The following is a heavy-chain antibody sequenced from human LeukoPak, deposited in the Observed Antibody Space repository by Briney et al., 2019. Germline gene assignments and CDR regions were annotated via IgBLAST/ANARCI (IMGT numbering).Heavy chain of an antibody. CDR3: ARRYHCSSASCPIGGNWLDP. V-gene: IGHV4-39*01. CDR1: GGSISSTNYY. D-gene: IGHD2-2*01. J-gene: IGHJ5*02. Sequence: PSETLSLTCTVSGGSISSTNYYWGWIRQSPGKGLEWIGNIYYSGSTYYNPSLKSRVTISVDTSKNQFSLKLSSLTAADTAVYYCARRYHCSSASCPIGGNWLDPWGQGTLVTVSS. CDR2: IYYSGST.